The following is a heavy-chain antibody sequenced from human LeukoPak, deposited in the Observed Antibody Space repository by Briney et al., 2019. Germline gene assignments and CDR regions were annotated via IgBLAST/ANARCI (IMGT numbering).Heavy chain of an antibody. D-gene: IGHD3-10*01. J-gene: IGHJ4*02. CDR3: ARVVLWFGESGRYYSDY. CDR1: GGIFTSYA. CDR2: IIPILGIV. Sequence: SVKVSCKASGGIFTSYAFGWVRQAPGQGLEWMGRIIPILGIVNYAQKFQGRITITGDESTNTAYMELSSLRSDDTAVYYRARVVLWFGESGRYYSDYWGQGTLVTVSS. V-gene: IGHV1-69*01.